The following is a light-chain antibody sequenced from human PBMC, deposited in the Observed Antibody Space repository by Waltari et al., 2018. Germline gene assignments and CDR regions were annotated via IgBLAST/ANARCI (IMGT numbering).Light chain of an antibody. CDR3: QQSHSIPLT. J-gene: IGKJ4*01. CDR2: AAS. CDR1: QSINNF. V-gene: IGKV1-39*01. Sequence: TCRASQSINNFLNLYQPTPGKAPKLLIYAASNLHSGVPSRFSGSGSGTEFTLTISSLQPEDFATYFCQQSHSIPLTFGGGTKVEI.